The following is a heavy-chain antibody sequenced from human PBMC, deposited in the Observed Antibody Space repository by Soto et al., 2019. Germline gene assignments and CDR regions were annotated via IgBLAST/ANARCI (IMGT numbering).Heavy chain of an antibody. CDR2: IYTSGST. J-gene: IGHJ5*02. CDR1: GASVSSYD. CDR3: ARVDDYGDYNWFDP. Sequence: SENSSLSYTVSGASVSSYDWGWIRHPAGKGLEWIGRIYTSGSTNYNPSLKSRVTMSVDTSKNQFSLKLSSVTAADTAVYYCARVDDYGDYNWFDPWGQGTLVT. D-gene: IGHD4-17*01. V-gene: IGHV4-4*07.